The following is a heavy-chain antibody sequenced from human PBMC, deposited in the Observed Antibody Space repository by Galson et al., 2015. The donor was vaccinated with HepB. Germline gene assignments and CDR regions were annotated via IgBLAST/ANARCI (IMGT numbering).Heavy chain of an antibody. V-gene: IGHV1-69*13. CDR3: ARVGGRGAPRRGYMDV. CDR1: GGTFSSYA. Sequence: SVKVSCKASGGTFSSYAISWVRQAPGQGLEWMGGIIPIFGTANYAQKFQGKVTITADESTSTAYMELSSLRSEDTAVYYCARVGGRGAPRRGYMDVWGKGTTVTVSS. J-gene: IGHJ6*03. D-gene: IGHD1-26*01. CDR2: IIPIFGTA.